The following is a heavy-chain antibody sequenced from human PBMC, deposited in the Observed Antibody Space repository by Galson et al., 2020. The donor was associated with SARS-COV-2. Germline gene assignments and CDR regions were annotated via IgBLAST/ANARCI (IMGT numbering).Heavy chain of an antibody. CDR1: GGSVSSGSYY. V-gene: IGHV4-61*01. CDR3: ARGGYYDSSGYLAQGPDFDY. D-gene: IGHD3-22*01. J-gene: IGHJ4*02. CDR2: IYYSGST. Sequence: ASETLSLTCTVSGGSVSSGSYYRSWIRQPPGKGLEWIGYIYYSGSTNYNPSLKSRVTISVDTSKNQFSLKLSSVTAADTAVYYCARGGYYDSSGYLAQGPDFDYWGQGTLVTVSS.